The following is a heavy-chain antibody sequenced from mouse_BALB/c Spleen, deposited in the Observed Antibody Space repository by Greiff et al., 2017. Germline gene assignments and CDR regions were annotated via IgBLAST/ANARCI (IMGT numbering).Heavy chain of an antibody. V-gene: IGHV5-17*02. D-gene: IGHD4-1*02. CDR2: ISSGSSTI. Sequence: EVQLVESGGGLVQPGGSRKLSCAASGFTFSSFGMHWVRQAPEKGLEWVAYISSGSSTIYYADTVKGRFTISRDNPKNTLFLQMTSLRSEDTAMYYCARSNWEAYWGQGTLVTVSA. CDR3: ARSNWEAY. J-gene: IGHJ3*01. CDR1: GFTFSSFG.